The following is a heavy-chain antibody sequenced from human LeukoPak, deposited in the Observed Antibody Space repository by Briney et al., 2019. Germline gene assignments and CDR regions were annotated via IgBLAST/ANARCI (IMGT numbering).Heavy chain of an antibody. J-gene: IGHJ6*02. CDR2: ISFGGST. D-gene: IGHD5-24*01. CDR1: GASITTYY. V-gene: IGHV4-59*01. CDR3: ARDQMGIPPAYCYGLDV. Sequence: SETLSLTCTISGASITTYYWSWIRQPPGKELEWVGKISFGGSTDYNPSLKSLITISVDTSKNQISMRLTSVTAADTAVYYCARDQMGIPPAYCYGLDVWGQGTTVTVSS.